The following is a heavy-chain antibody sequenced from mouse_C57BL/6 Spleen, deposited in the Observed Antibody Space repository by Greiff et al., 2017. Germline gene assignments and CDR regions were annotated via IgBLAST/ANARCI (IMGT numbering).Heavy chain of an antibody. D-gene: IGHD1-1*01. CDR2: INPNNGGT. CDR1: GYTFTDYN. V-gene: IGHV1-18*01. J-gene: IGHJ1*03. CDR3: GRCTTVEGWYFDV. Sequence: VQLQQSGPELVKPGASVKIPCKASGYTFTDYNMDWVKQSHGKSLEWIGDINPNNGGTIYNQKFKGKATLTVDKSSSTAYMELRSLTSEDTAVYYCGRCTTVEGWYFDVWGTGTTVTVSS.